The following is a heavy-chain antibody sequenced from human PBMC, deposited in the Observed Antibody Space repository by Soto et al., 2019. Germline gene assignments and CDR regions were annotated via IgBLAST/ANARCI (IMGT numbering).Heavy chain of an antibody. Sequence: GGSLRLSCAASGFTFSNAWMNWVRQAPGKGLEWVGRIKSKTDGGTTDYAAPVKGRFTISRDDSKNTLYLQMNSLKTEDTAVYYCTTVASEVAATFGAFFFTDSWGPGTLVTVSS. V-gene: IGHV3-15*07. CDR2: IKSKTDGGTT. CDR1: GFTFSNAW. CDR3: TTVASEVAATFGAFFFTDS. J-gene: IGHJ4*02. D-gene: IGHD6-19*01.